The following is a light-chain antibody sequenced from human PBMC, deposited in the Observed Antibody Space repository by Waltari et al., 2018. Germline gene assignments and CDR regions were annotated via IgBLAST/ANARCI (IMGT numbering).Light chain of an antibody. V-gene: IGKV1-39*01. Sequence: DIHMTQSPSALSASLGDRVTITCRASQNIRNSLNWYQQKPGKAPTLLISTSSTLQIGVPSRFYCSGSGTDFTLTISALQPEDSATYYCQQSYSVPPHTFGQGTKLEIK. CDR3: QQSYSVPPHT. CDR2: TSS. J-gene: IGKJ2*01. CDR1: QNIRNS.